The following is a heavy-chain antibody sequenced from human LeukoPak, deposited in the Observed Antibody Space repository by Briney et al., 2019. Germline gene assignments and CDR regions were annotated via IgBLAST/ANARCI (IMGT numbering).Heavy chain of an antibody. J-gene: IGHJ6*04. CDR3: AELGITMIGGV. CDR1: GFTFGSYA. D-gene: IGHD3-10*02. CDR2: INGSGGST. V-gene: IGHV3-23*01. Sequence: GGSLRLSCAASGFTFGSYAMSWVRQAPGKGLEWVSDINGSGGSTYYTDSVKGRFTISRDNSKNTLYLQMNSLRAEDTAVYYCAELGITMIGGVWGKGTTVTISS.